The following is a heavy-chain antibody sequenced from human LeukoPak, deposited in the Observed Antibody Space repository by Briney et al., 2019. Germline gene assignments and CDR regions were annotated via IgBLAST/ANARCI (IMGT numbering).Heavy chain of an antibody. J-gene: IGHJ4*02. CDR2: INHSGST. D-gene: IGHD6-13*01. CDR1: GGSFSGYY. CDR3: ARGGVAAAIDY. V-gene: IGHV4-34*01. Sequence: SETPSLTCAVYGGSFSGYYWSWIRQPPGKGLEWIGEINHSGSTNYNPSLKSRVTISVDTSKNQFSLKLSSVTAADTAVYYCARGGVAAAIDYWGQGTLVTVSS.